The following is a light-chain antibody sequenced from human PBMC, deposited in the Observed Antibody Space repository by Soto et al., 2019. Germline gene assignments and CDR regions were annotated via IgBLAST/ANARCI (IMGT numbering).Light chain of an antibody. J-gene: IGLJ3*02. CDR1: SSDIGGYNY. CDR2: EVS. Sequence: QSALTQPASVSGSPGQSITISCTGTSSDIGGYNYVSWYQQHPGKAPKLMIYEVSNRPSGVSNRFSGSKSGNTASLTISGLQVEDEADYYCSSFTSSSTGVFGGGTTLTVL. V-gene: IGLV2-14*01. CDR3: SSFTSSSTGV.